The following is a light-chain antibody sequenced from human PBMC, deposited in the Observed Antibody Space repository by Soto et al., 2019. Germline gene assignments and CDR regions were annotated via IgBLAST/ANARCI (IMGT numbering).Light chain of an antibody. CDR3: QQSYSTPPT. CDR1: QSVSSY. V-gene: IGKV1-39*01. J-gene: IGKJ2*01. Sequence: DIQMTQSPSSLSASLGDRVTITCRASQSVSSYLIWYQQKPGKAPKLLIYAASSLQTGVPSRFSGSGSGTDFTLTISSLQPEDFAAYYCQQSYSTPPTFGQGTKLEIK. CDR2: AAS.